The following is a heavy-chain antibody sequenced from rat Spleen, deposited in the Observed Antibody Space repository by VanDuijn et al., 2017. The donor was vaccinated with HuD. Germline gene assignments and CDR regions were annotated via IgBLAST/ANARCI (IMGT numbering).Heavy chain of an antibody. J-gene: IGHJ2*01. CDR3: ARTYYYDGYYYFDY. Sequence: EVQLVESGGGLVQPGGSLKLSCAASGFAFSDFFMAWVRQAPTKGLEWVASISHDGGGTYYRDSVKGRFTISRDNAKSSLYLQMDSLRSEDTATYYCARTYYYDGYYYFDYWGQGVMVTVSS. CDR2: ISHDGGGT. V-gene: IGHV5-20*01. D-gene: IGHD1-12*03. CDR1: GFAFSDFF.